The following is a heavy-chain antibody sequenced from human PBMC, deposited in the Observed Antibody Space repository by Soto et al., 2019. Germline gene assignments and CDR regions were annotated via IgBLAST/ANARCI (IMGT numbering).Heavy chain of an antibody. CDR2: IKQDGSEK. CDR1: GFTFSSYW. Sequence: GGSLRLSCAASGFTFSSYWMSWVRQAPGKGLEWVANIKQDGSEKYYVDSVKGRFTISRDNAKNSLYLQMNSLRAEDTAVYYCARDMEMMVEMATIAYYYYYGMDVWGQGTTVTVSS. CDR3: ARDMEMMVEMATIAYYYYYGMDV. D-gene: IGHD3-22*01. J-gene: IGHJ6*02. V-gene: IGHV3-7*05.